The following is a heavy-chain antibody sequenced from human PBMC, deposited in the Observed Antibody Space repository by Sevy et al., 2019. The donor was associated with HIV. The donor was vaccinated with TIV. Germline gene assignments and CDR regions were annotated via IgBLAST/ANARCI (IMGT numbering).Heavy chain of an antibody. Sequence: SETLSLTCTVSGGSISSGGFHWRWIRQHPGKGLEWIGYIYFSGSTFYNPSLKSRVTISVDTSKNQFSLKLTPVTSADTAVYYCVRTRSGSYNVHVGGLDAFDIWGQGTMVTVSS. CDR1: GGSISSGGFH. V-gene: IGHV4-31*03. CDR3: VRTRSGSYNVHVGGLDAFDI. CDR2: IYFSGST. J-gene: IGHJ3*02. D-gene: IGHD1-26*01.